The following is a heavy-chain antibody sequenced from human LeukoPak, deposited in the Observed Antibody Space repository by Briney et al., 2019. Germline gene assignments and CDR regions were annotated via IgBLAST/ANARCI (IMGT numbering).Heavy chain of an antibody. CDR3: APKGRWLQLQSYFDY. V-gene: IGHV3-30-3*01. CDR1: GFTFSSYA. CDR2: ISYDGSNK. Sequence: GRSLRLSCAASGFTFSSYAMHWVRQAPGKGLEWVAVISYDGSNKYSADSVKGRFTTSRDNSKNTLYLQMNTLRAEDTAVYYCAPKGRWLQLQSYFDYWGQGTLVTVSS. D-gene: IGHD5-24*01. J-gene: IGHJ4*02.